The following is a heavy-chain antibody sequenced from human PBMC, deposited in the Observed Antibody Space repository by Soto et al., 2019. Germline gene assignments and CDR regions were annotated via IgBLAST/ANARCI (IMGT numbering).Heavy chain of an antibody. Sequence: QVQLVQSGAEVKKPGSSVKVSCKASGGTFSSYAISWVRQAPGQGLEWMGGIIPIFGTANYAQKFQGRVTITADETTSPAYMELRSLRSEDTAGYYCARAQRYYDSSGYYYGWFDPWGQGTLVTVSS. CDR1: GGTFSSYA. CDR2: IIPIFGTA. V-gene: IGHV1-69*12. D-gene: IGHD3-22*01. J-gene: IGHJ5*02. CDR3: ARAQRYYDSSGYYYGWFDP.